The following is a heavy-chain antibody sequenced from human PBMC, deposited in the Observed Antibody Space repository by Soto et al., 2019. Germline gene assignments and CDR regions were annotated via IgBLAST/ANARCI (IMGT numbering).Heavy chain of an antibody. CDR1: GFSLSTSGVG. J-gene: IGHJ5*02. D-gene: IGHD4-17*01. CDR3: AHSGDDYGDYNWFDP. V-gene: IGHV2-5*02. Sequence: QITLKEYGPTLVKPTQTLTLTCTFSGFSLSTSGVGVGWIRQPPGKALEWLALIYWDDDKRYSPSLKSRLTITKDTTKHQVVLTMTNMDPVDTAAYYCAHSGDDYGDYNWFDPWGQGTLVTVSS. CDR2: IYWDDDK.